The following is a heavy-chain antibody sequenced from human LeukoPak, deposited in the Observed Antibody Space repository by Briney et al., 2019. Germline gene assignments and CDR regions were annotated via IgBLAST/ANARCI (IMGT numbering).Heavy chain of an antibody. D-gene: IGHD5-18*01. CDR1: GGTFSSYA. CDR3: ARNMGVGYSYGTDY. Sequence: SVKVSCKASGGTFSSYAISWAQQAPGQGLEWMGGIIPIFGTANYAQKFQGRVTITADKSTSTAYMELSSLRSEDTAVYYCARNMGVGYSYGTDYWGQGTLATVSS. J-gene: IGHJ4*02. V-gene: IGHV1-69*06. CDR2: IIPIFGTA.